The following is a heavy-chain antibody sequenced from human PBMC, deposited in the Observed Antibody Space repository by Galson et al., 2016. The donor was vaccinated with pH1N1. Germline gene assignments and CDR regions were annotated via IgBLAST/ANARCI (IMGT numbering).Heavy chain of an antibody. CDR3: VRSTGYNKVNGPFDV. Sequence: SVKVSCKASGGPLSSYATGWVRQAPGQGPEWMGGIMPIFGTTKYEQKFQGRVTITADEMLGSAYMELSGLTSMDTAVYYCVRSTGYNKVNGPFDVWGQGTLVIVSS. J-gene: IGHJ3*01. D-gene: IGHD1-14*01. V-gene: IGHV1-69*13. CDR1: GGPLSSYA. CDR2: IMPIFGTT.